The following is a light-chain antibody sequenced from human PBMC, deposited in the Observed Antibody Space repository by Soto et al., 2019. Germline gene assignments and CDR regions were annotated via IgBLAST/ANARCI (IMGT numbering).Light chain of an antibody. CDR3: NSQTTSGIRV. Sequence: QSVLTQPASVSGSPGQSITISWTGTSTDVGDSNHVSWYQHHPGKAPKLIIYEVSYRPSGVSNRFSGSKSAYTASLTISGLQAEDEADYYCNSQTTSGIRVFGTGTKVTVL. CDR1: STDVGDSNH. J-gene: IGLJ1*01. V-gene: IGLV2-14*01. CDR2: EVS.